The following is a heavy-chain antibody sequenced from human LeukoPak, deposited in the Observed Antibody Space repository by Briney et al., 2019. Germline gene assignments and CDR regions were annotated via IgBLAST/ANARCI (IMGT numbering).Heavy chain of an antibody. Sequence: GGSLRLSCAASGFIFSDFSMNWVRQAPGKGLEWVSYITASSSAIYYADSVKGRFTISRDNAKNSLYLHMNSQRAEDTALYYCARPHPNYYDSSAYYSWIDFWGQGTLVTVSS. CDR3: ARPHPNYYDSSAYYSWIDF. J-gene: IGHJ4*02. D-gene: IGHD3-22*01. CDR1: GFIFSDFS. V-gene: IGHV3-48*01. CDR2: ITASSSAI.